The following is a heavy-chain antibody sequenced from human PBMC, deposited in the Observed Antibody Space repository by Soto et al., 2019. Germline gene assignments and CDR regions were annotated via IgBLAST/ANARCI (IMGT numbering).Heavy chain of an antibody. V-gene: IGHV4-59*01. J-gene: IGHJ6*02. Sequence: PSETVSLTCTVSGCSISGYYLSWIRQPPGKGLEWIGYIYNTGSTVYNPSFKSRVTISVDTSKNQFSLKLNSVTAADTAVYYCARDLWGYCGTDCYPLDVWGQGTTVTVS. D-gene: IGHD2-21*02. CDR3: ARDLWGYCGTDCYPLDV. CDR1: GCSISGYY. CDR2: IYNTGST.